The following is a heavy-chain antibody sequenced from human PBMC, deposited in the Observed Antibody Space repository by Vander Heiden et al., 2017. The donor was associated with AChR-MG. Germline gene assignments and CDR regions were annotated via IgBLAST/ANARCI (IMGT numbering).Heavy chain of an antibody. Sequence: QVQLVQSGAEVKKPGASVQVSCKTSGYTFTSYGISWVRQAPGQGLEWMGWISAYNGNTNDAQKLQGRVTMTTDTSTNTAYMELRSLRSDDTAVFYCARRDTYYYDSSAYYFMDVWGKGTTVTVSS. D-gene: IGHD3-22*01. CDR1: GYTFTSYG. V-gene: IGHV1-18*01. CDR3: ARRDTYYYDSSAYYFMDV. J-gene: IGHJ6*03. CDR2: ISAYNGNT.